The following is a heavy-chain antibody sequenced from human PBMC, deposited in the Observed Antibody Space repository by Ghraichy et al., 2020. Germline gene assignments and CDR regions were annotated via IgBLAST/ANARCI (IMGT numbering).Heavy chain of an antibody. CDR3: ARVVIGATIRYGVDV. CDR1: GDSITSFY. V-gene: IGHV4-59*01. D-gene: IGHD2/OR15-2a*01. J-gene: IGHJ6*02. CDR2: AHRSGRS. Sequence: SETLPLTCTVSGDSITSFYWSWLRQPPGKGLEWIGYAHRSGRSNHNPSLKSRVTISLDTSKKQFSLQLNSVTAADTAVYYCARVVIGATIRYGVDVWGQGTTVTVSS.